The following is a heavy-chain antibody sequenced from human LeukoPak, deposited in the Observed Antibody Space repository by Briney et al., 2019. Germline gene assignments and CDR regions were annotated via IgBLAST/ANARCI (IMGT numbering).Heavy chain of an antibody. V-gene: IGHV1-69*05. CDR1: GGTFSSYA. Sequence: GASVKVSCMASGGTFSSYAISWVRQAPGQGLEWMGGIIPIFGTANYAQKFQGRVTITTDESTSTAYMELSSLRSEDTAVYYCARASTVPYYYYYMDVWGKGTTVTVSS. J-gene: IGHJ6*03. CDR2: IIPIFGTA. D-gene: IGHD4-11*01. CDR3: ARASTVPYYYYYMDV.